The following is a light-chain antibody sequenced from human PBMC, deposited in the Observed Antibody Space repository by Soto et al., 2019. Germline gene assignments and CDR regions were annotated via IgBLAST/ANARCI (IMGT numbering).Light chain of an antibody. CDR3: SSYTSSSTLV. V-gene: IGLV2-14*01. CDR2: DVS. CDR1: SSDVGGYNY. Sequence: QSALTQPASVSGSPGQSITFSCTGTSSDVGGYNYVSWYQQHPGKAPKLMIYDVSNRPSGVSNRFSGSKSGNTASLTISGLQAEDESDYYFSSYTSSSTLVFGGGTKLTVL. J-gene: IGLJ2*01.